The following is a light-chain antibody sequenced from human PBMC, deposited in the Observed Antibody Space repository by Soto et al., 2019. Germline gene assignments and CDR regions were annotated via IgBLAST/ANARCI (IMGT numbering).Light chain of an antibody. CDR2: ASS. J-gene: IGKJ1*01. CDR3: HQSGSSPQT. V-gene: IGKV3-20*01. CDR1: QSVFSRY. Sequence: ENVLTQSPGTLSLSPGERATLSCRASQSVFSRYVAWYQQKPGQAPRLLIYASSIRATGIPDRFSGSGSGTDFNLTISSLEAEDFAVYFCHQSGSSPQTFGQGTKVEMK.